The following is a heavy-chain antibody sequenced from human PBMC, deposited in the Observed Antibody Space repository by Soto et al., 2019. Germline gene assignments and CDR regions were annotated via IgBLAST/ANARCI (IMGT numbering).Heavy chain of an antibody. CDR2: ILVGGSP. CDR1: GFICSSYD. Sequence: GSLRLSCAVSGFICSSYDMSWVRQAPGKGLEWVSTILVGGSPHYEDSVKGRFTISRDTSKNTVYLQMNSLTAGDTAVYYCAKATATSGGAFEIYGQGAMVTVSS. V-gene: IGHV3-23*01. J-gene: IGHJ3*02. D-gene: IGHD1-1*01. CDR3: AKATATSGGAFEI.